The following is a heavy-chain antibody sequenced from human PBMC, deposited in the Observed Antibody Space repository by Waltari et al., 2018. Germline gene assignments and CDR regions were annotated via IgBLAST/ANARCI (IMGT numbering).Heavy chain of an antibody. V-gene: IGHV3-7*01. D-gene: IGHD3-10*01. J-gene: IGHJ4*02. CDR1: GFTFRSYW. CDR2: IKQDGSEK. CDR3: AREGGSGSYGY. Sequence: EVQLVESGGGLVQPGGSLRLSCAASGFTFRSYWMSWVRQAPGKGLEWVANIKQDGSEKYYVDSVKGRFTISRDNAKNSLYLQMNSLRAEDTAVYYCAREGGSGSYGYWGQGTLVTVSS.